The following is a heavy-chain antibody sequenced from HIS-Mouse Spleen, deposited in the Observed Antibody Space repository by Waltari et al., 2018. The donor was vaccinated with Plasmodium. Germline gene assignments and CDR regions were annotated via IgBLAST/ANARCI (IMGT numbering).Heavy chain of an antibody. V-gene: IGHV3-30-3*01. CDR3: VRERGSRNYYYYSGMDV. CDR2: ISYDGSNK. J-gene: IGHJ6*02. CDR1: GFPFSSYA. D-gene: IGHD3-16*01. Sequence: SCAASGFPFSSYAMHWVRQAPGKGLEWVAVISYDGSNKYYADSVKGRFTISSDNSKNTLYLQMNSLRAEDTAVYYCVRERGSRNYYYYSGMDVWGQGTTVTVSS.